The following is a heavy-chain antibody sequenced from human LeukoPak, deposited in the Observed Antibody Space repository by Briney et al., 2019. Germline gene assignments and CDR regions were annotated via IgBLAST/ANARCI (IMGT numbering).Heavy chain of an antibody. CDR2: IKQDGSEK. CDR1: GFTFSSYW. D-gene: IGHD3-3*01. CDR3: ARENYDFWSGYYAPGDYYYYYMDV. V-gene: IGHV3-7*01. J-gene: IGHJ6*03. Sequence: GGSLRLSCAASGFTFSSYWMSWVRQAPGKGLEWVANIKQDGSEKYYVDSVKGRFTISRDNAKNSLYLQMNSLRAEDTAVYYCARENYDFWSGYYAPGDYYYYYMDVWGKGTTVTFSS.